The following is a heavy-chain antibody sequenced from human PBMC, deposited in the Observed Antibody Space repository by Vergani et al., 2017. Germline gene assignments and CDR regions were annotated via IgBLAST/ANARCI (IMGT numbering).Heavy chain of an antibody. CDR3: AKDHYYDSSGYLSL. CDR1: GFTFSSYG. J-gene: IGHJ4*02. CDR2: ISYDGSNK. Sequence: QVQLVESGGGVVQPGRSLRLSCAASGFTFSSYGMHWVRQAPGKGLEWVAVISYDGSNKYYADSVKGRFTISRDNSKNTLYLQMNSLRAADTAVYYCAKDHYYDSSGYLSLWGQGTLVTVSS. V-gene: IGHV3-30*18. D-gene: IGHD3-22*01.